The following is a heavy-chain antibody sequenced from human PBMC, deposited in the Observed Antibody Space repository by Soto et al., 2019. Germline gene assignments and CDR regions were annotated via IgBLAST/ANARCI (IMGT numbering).Heavy chain of an antibody. V-gene: IGHV3-74*01. CDR1: GFTFSSYW. CDR3: VRTSLVVAAATREDY. CDR2: INSDGSST. D-gene: IGHD2-15*01. J-gene: IGHJ4*02. Sequence: EVQLVESGGGLVQPGGSLRLSCAASGFTFSSYWMHWVRQAPGKGLVWVSRINSDGSSTSYADSVKGRFTISRDNAKNTLYLQMNSLRAEDTAVYYCVRTSLVVAAATREDYCVQGTLVTVSS.